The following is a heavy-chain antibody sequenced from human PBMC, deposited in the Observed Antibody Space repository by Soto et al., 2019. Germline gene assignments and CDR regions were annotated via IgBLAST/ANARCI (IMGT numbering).Heavy chain of an antibody. CDR1: GGSISSGDYY. CDR2: IYHSGST. Sequence: PSEPLSINGAVSGGSISSGDYYCSCSRQPPGKGLEWIGYIYHSGSTYYNPSLESRVTISVDTSKNRFSLKVTSVTAADTAVYYCARGGDSGNDTDSWGQGTLVTVSS. CDR3: ARGGDSGNDTDS. D-gene: IGHD5-12*01. V-gene: IGHV4-30-4*01. J-gene: IGHJ4*02.